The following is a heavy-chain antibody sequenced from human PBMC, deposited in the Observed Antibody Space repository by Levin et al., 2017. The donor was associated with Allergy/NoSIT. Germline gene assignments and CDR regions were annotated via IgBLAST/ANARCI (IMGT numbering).Heavy chain of an antibody. CDR1: GYTFTSYG. V-gene: IGHV1-18*01. Sequence: ASVKVSCKASGYTFTSYGISWVRQAPGQGLEWMGWISAYNGNTNYAQKLQGRVTMTTDTSTSTAYMELRSLRSDDTAVYYCARSIPKTDTYNWNDGFDAFDIWGQGTMVTVSS. CDR3: ARSIPKTDTYNWNDGFDAFDI. J-gene: IGHJ3*02. D-gene: IGHD1-1*01. CDR2: ISAYNGNT.